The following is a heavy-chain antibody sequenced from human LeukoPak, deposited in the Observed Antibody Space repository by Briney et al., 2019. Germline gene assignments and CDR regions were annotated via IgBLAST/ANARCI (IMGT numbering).Heavy chain of an antibody. CDR3: ARAQTYGDSRLLLDY. V-gene: IGHV3-30*02. CDR2: IRYDGSNK. Sequence: GGSLRLSCAASGFTFSSYGMHWVRQAPGKGLEWVAFIRYDGSNKYYADSVKGRFTISRDNAKNSQYLQMNSLRVEDTALCYCARAQTYGDSRLLLDYWGQGTLVTVSS. J-gene: IGHJ4*02. D-gene: IGHD2-21*02. CDR1: GFTFSSYG.